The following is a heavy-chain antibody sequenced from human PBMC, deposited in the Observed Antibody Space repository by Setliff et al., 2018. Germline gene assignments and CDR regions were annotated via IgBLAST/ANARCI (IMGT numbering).Heavy chain of an antibody. V-gene: IGHV4-4*07. Sequence: PSETLSLTCTVPGGSISSYYWSWIRQPAGKGLEWIGHIYIGGSANYNPSLKSRVTMSIDTSKNQFSLKLNSVTAADMAVYYCAREQGLDTPGYYYMDVWGKGTTVTVSS. J-gene: IGHJ6*03. CDR2: IYIGGSA. CDR3: AREQGLDTPGYYYMDV. CDR1: GGSISSYY. D-gene: IGHD6-19*01.